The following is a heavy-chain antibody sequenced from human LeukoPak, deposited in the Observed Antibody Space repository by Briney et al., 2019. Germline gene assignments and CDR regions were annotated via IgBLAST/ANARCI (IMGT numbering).Heavy chain of an antibody. Sequence: SETLSLTCAVSGYSISSGYYWGWIRQPPGKGLEWIARIDRTGNRYYNAPLKSRVTISVDTSKNQLSLKLTSLTAADTAIYYCARVDNYYGLGSFGASHYYYMDVWGKGTTVTVS. V-gene: IGHV4-38-2*01. D-gene: IGHD3-10*01. J-gene: IGHJ6*03. CDR2: IDRTGNR. CDR3: ARVDNYYGLGSFGASHYYYMDV. CDR1: GYSISSGYY.